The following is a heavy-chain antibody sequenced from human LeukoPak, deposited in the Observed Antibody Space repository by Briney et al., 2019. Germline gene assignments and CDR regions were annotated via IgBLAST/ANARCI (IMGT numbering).Heavy chain of an antibody. D-gene: IGHD3-22*01. CDR2: IYYTGST. CDR1: GDSVSSGYYY. CDR3: ARNYYDSSGYYLFDAFDI. Sequence: PSETLSLTCTVSGDSVSSGYYYWSWIRQPPGKGLKWIGNIYYTGSTNYNPSLKSRVTISVDTSKNQFSLKLNSVTAADMAVYYCARNYYDSSGYYLFDAFDIWGQGTMVTVSS. V-gene: IGHV4-61*01. J-gene: IGHJ3*02.